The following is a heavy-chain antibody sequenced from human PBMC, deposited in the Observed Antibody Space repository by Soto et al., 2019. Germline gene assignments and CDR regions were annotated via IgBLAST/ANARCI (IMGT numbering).Heavy chain of an antibody. V-gene: IGHV3-64*01. D-gene: IGHD1-7*01. J-gene: IGHJ4*02. CDR1: GFTFSSYD. Sequence: EVQLAESGGGMVQPGGSLRLSCVASGFTFSSYDMHWVRQAPGKGLEYVSSISSNGGTTYYGNSVKGRFTISRDNSKNTLYRQMGSLRAEDMAVYYCVRRVSGNSDYWGQGTLVTVSS. CDR3: VRRVSGNSDY. CDR2: ISSNGGTT.